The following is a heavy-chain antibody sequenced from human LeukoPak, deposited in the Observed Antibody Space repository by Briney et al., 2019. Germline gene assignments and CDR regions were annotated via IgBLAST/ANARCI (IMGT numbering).Heavy chain of an antibody. CDR1: GGSISSRSYY. D-gene: IGHD1-1*01. Sequence: SETLSLTCTVSGGSISSRSYYWGWIRQPPGKGLEWIGKISDSGSTYYSPSLRSRVTISIDMSKNQFSLKLSSVTAADTAVYYCARAGISWNPADSWGQGTLVTVSS. J-gene: IGHJ4*02. CDR2: ISDSGST. V-gene: IGHV4-39*07. CDR3: ARAGISWNPADS.